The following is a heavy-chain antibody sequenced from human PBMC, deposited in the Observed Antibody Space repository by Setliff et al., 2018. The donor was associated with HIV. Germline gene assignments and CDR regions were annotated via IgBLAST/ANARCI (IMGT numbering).Heavy chain of an antibody. CDR2: INPNNGGT. V-gene: IGHV1-2*02. CDR1: GYTFTGYY. D-gene: IGHD4-17*01. J-gene: IGHJ4*02. CDR3: ARAAAGNTGPFDL. Sequence: GASVKVSCKASGYTFTGYYVHWVRQAPGQGLEWMGWINPNNGGTNYAQKFQGRVTMTRDTSISTAYMELSRLRSDDTAVYYCARAAAGNTGPFDLWGQGSPVTVSS.